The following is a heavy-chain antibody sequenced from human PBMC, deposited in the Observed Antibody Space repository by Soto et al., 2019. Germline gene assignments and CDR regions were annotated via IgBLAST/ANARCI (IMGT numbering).Heavy chain of an antibody. V-gene: IGHV3-30*18. CDR2: ISYDGSNK. J-gene: IGHJ6*02. Sequence: QVQLVESGGGVVQPGRSLRLSCAASGFTFSSYGMHWVRQAPGKGLEWVAVISYDGSNKYYADSVKGRFTISRDNPKNTLYLQMNSLRAEDTAVYYCAKGSRYCSSTSCNSYRYYYYGMDVWGQGTTVTVSS. CDR3: AKGSRYCSSTSCNSYRYYYYGMDV. D-gene: IGHD2-2*02. CDR1: GFTFSSYG.